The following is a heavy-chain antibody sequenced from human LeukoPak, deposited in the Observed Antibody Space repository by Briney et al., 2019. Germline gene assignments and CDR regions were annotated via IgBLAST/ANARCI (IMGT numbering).Heavy chain of an antibody. CDR2: INPNSGGT. J-gene: IGHJ4*02. D-gene: IGHD6-19*01. CDR3: AREEWVAVAGPFDY. V-gene: IGHV1-2*02. Sequence: ASVKVSCKASGYTFTGYYMHWVRRAPGQGLEWMGWINPNSGGTNYAQKFQGRVTMTRDTSISTAYMELSRLRSDDTAVYYCAREEWVAVAGPFDYWGQGTLVTVSS. CDR1: GYTFTGYY.